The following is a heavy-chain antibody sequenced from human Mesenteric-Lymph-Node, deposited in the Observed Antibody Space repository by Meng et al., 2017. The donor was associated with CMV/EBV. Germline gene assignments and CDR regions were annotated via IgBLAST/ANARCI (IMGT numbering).Heavy chain of an antibody. J-gene: IGHJ4*02. Sequence: GGSLRLSCAASGFTFSSYAMSWVRQAPGKGLEWVSAISGSGGSTYYADSVKGRFTISRDNAKNSLYLQMNSLRAEDTAVYYCARIGYSYGYVFWGQGTLVTVSS. V-gene: IGHV3-23*01. D-gene: IGHD5-18*01. CDR1: GFTFSSYA. CDR3: ARIGYSYGYVF. CDR2: ISGSGGST.